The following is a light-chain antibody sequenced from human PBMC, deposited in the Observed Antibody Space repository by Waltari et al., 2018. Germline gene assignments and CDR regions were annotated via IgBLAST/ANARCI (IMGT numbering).Light chain of an antibody. CDR2: DVF. CDR3: SSYTASPPHVV. J-gene: IGLJ2*01. CDR1: SSDVGGSNF. Sequence: QSALTQPASVSGSPGQSLSIPCTGISSDVGGSNFVSWYQQHPGKAPKLMIYDVFNRPSGVSTRFSGSKSDNAASLAISGLQAEDEAVYYCSSYTASPPHVVFGGGTKVTVL. V-gene: IGLV2-14*03.